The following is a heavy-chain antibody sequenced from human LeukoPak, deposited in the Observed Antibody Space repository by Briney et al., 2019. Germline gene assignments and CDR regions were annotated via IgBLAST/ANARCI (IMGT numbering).Heavy chain of an antibody. CDR2: ISGSTGNL. D-gene: IGHD4-17*01. CDR1: GFTFNSYA. CDR3: AKDRSFYGAPWYLDI. Sequence: PGGSLRLSCAASGFTFNSYAMSWVRQAPGKGLEWVSGISGSTGNLYYEDSVRGRFTISRDNSKSILYLQMNSLGPEDTATYYCAKDRSFYGAPWYLDIWGRGTLVTVSP. J-gene: IGHJ2*01. V-gene: IGHV3-23*01.